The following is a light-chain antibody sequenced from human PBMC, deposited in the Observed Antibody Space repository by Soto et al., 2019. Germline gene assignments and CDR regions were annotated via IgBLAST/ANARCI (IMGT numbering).Light chain of an antibody. V-gene: IGKV1-9*01. CDR1: QVISTS. CDR2: AAS. J-gene: IGKJ5*01. CDR3: QQLFDSPVT. Sequence: DIQLTQSPSFLSPSIGESVTITCRASQVISTSLAWYQVKPGKAPKLLIYAASTLESGVPSRFSATVSGTEFSLTITSLQTEDFATYYCQQLFDSPVTVGQGTRLEIK.